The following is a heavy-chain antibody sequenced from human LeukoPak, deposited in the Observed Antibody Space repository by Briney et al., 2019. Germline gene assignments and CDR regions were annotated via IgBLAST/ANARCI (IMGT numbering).Heavy chain of an antibody. CDR2: ISSDSTYI. CDR1: GFTFTSYS. Sequence: GGSLRLSCAASGFTFTSYSSTWVRQAPGKGLEWVSSISSDSTYIYYADSVKGRFTISRDNAKNSLYLQMNSLRAEDTAVYYCARDSMDVWGKGTTVTVSS. V-gene: IGHV3-21*01. J-gene: IGHJ6*04. CDR3: ARDSMDV.